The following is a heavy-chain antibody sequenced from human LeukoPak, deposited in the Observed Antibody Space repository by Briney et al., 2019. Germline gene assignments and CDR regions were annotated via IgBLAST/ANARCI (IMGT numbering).Heavy chain of an antibody. CDR1: GGSISSSSYY. CDR3: ARVSGYDWESSFDY. J-gene: IGHJ4*02. CDR2: IYYSEST. V-gene: IGHV4-61*05. Sequence: SETLSPTCTVSGGSISSSSYYWGWIRQPPGKGPEWNGYIYYSESTNYNPYLKSRVTISVDPSKNQFSQKLSSVTAADTAVYYCARVSGYDWESSFDYWGQGTLVTVSS. D-gene: IGHD5-12*01.